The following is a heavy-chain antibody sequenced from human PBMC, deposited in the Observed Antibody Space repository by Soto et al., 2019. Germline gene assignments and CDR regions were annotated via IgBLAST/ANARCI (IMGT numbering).Heavy chain of an antibody. Sequence: QVQLVQSGAEVKKPGSSVKVSCKASGGTFSSYAITWVRQSPGQGLEWMGRIIPILGIANYAQKFQGRVTINADKDTRTAYMELSSLRSEDTAVYYCARESPSPTVTTLCSWFDPWGQGTLVTVSS. CDR1: GGTFSSYA. CDR2: IIPILGIA. J-gene: IGHJ5*02. V-gene: IGHV1-69*04. CDR3: ARESPSPTVTTLCSWFDP. D-gene: IGHD4-17*01.